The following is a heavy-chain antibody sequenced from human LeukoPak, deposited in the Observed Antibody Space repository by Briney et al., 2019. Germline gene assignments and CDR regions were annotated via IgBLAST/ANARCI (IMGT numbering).Heavy chain of an antibody. CDR1: GFTFDDYA. V-gene: IGHV3-9*01. CDR3: AKDAEYYYDSSGPLDY. CDR2: ISWNSGSI. J-gene: IGHJ4*02. D-gene: IGHD3-22*01. Sequence: GRSLRLSCAASGFTFDDYAMHWVRQAPGKGLEWVSGISWNSGSIGYADSVKGRFTISRDNAKNSLYLQMNSLRAEDTALYYCAKDAEYYYDSSGPLDYWGQGTLVTVSS.